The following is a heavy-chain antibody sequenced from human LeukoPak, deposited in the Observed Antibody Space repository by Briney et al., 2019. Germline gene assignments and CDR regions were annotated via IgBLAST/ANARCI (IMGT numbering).Heavy chain of an antibody. CDR2: IGTAGDT. Sequence: PGESLRLSCAASGFTFSSYDMQWVRQATGKGLEWVSAIGTAGDTYYPGSVKGRFTISRENAKNSLYLQMNSLRAEDTAVYYCARSLREWELSLSSSGGYYYYYGMDVWGQGTTVTVSS. CDR1: GFTFSSYD. J-gene: IGHJ6*02. V-gene: IGHV3-13*01. CDR3: ARSLREWELSLSSSGGYYYYYGMDV. D-gene: IGHD3-16*02.